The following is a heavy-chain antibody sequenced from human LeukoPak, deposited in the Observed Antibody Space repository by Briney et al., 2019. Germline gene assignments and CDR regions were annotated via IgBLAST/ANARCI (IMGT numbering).Heavy chain of an antibody. D-gene: IGHD4-17*01. Sequence: GGSLRLSCAASGFTFTNFAMSWVRQASGKGLEWVSAISGSGDTTYYANSVKGRFTIFRDDSKNTLYLQMNSLRAEDTAVYYCAKGTATVTSIYYCMDVWGKGTTVTVSS. CDR3: AKGTATVTSIYYCMDV. V-gene: IGHV3-23*01. CDR1: GFTFTNFA. J-gene: IGHJ6*03. CDR2: ISGSGDTT.